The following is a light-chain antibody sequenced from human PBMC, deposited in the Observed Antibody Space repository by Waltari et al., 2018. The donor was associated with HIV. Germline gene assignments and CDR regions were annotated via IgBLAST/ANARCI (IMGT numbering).Light chain of an antibody. CDR1: NIKSKN. CDR2: DDS. J-gene: IGLJ2*01. V-gene: IGLV3-21*02. CDR3: QVWDSTTDEGV. Sequence: SYVLTQPPSVSVAKGQTVTITCGGNNIKSKNVHWYRQRPGQAPTLVVYDDSARPSGIPERFSGSHSENTATLTISRVEAGDEADYYCQVWDSTTDEGVIGGGTKLAVL.